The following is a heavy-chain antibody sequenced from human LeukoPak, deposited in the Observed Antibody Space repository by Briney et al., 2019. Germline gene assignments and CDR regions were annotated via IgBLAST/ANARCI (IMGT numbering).Heavy chain of an antibody. J-gene: IGHJ3*02. Sequence: SETLSLTCNVSGGSIRGYYWSWIRQPPGKGLEWIGYIYSSGSTNYNPSLKSRVTMSVDTSKNQFSLKVSSVTAADTAVYYCARSDGYGLVDIWGQGTMVTVSS. CDR3: ARSDGYGLVDI. CDR2: IYSSGST. D-gene: IGHD3-10*01. V-gene: IGHV4-59*01. CDR1: GGSIRGYY.